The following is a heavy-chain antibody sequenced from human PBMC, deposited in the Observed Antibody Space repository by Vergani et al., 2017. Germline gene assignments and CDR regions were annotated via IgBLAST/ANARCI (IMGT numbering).Heavy chain of an antibody. D-gene: IGHD3-3*01. Sequence: EVQLVESGGGLVQPGRSLRLSCAASGFTFDDYAMHWVRQAPGKGLEWVSGISWNSGSIGYAESVKGRFTISRDNAKNSLYLQMNSLRAEDTALYYCAKDIMASYDFWSGSDYWGQGTLVTVSS. V-gene: IGHV3-9*01. CDR3: AKDIMASYDFWSGSDY. J-gene: IGHJ4*02. CDR2: ISWNSGSI. CDR1: GFTFDDYA.